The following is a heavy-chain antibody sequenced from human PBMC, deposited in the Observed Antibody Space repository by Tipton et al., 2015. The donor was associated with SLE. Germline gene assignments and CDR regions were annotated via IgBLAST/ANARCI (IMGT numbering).Heavy chain of an antibody. D-gene: IGHD6-6*01. V-gene: IGHV4-4*02. CDR1: GASISSHY. CDR3: ARVRGSASSWYFDL. CDR2: IYDSGST. Sequence: TLSLTCTVSGASISSHYWSWVRQPPGKGLEWIGEIYDSGSTYYNPSLKSRVTISIDKSKNRFSLKLNSVTAADTAVYYCARVRGSASSWYFDLWGRGTVVTVSS. J-gene: IGHJ2*01.